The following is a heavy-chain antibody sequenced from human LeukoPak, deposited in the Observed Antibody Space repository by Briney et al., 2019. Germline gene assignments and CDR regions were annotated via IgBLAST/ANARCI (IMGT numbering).Heavy chain of an antibody. Sequence: GGSLRLSCAASGFTVSSNYMSWVRQAPGKGLEWVSVIYSGGSTYYADSVRGRFTISRDNSKSTLYLQMNSLRAEDTAIYFCAKGDFYDTTDLDYWGQGTLVTVSS. V-gene: IGHV3-53*01. CDR2: IYSGGST. CDR1: GFTVSSNY. J-gene: IGHJ4*02. CDR3: AKGDFYDTTDLDY. D-gene: IGHD2-21*02.